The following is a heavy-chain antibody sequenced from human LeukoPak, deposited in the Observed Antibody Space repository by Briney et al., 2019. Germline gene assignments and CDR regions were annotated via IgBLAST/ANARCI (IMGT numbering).Heavy chain of an antibody. CDR3: ARGHRHNWNPLYYYMDV. CDR1: GDSFSGYS. D-gene: IGHD1-20*01. CDR2: IIPVSTTG. V-gene: IGHV1-69*01. J-gene: IGHJ6*03. Sequence: SVKVSCRASGDSFSGYSVNWVRQAPGQGLEWMGAIIPVSTTGNYAQKFQGRVTITADESASTAYMELRSLRSEDTAVYYCARGHRHNWNPLYYYMDVWGKGTTVTVSS.